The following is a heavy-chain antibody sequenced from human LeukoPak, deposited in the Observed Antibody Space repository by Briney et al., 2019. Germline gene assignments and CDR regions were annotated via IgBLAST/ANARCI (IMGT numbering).Heavy chain of an antibody. D-gene: IGHD4-17*01. Sequence: GGSLRLSCAASGVTFSDYWVHCGHEAPGEGVVWVSSISAEGNTKRSADSVNDRFTISRDNAKTTLYLQMNSMRVEDTAVYYCTKEFYGDYLWGQGTLVTVSS. CDR3: TKEFYGDYL. J-gene: IGHJ4*02. CDR1: GVTFSDYW. CDR2: ISAEGNTK. V-gene: IGHV3-74*01.